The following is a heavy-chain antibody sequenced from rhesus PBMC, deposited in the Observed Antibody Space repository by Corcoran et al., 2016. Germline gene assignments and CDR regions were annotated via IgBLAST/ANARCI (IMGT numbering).Heavy chain of an antibody. D-gene: IGHD6-31*01. CDR3: ARGQVRWYFDL. V-gene: IGHV4-173*01. CDR2: IRSGGST. Sequence: GPGLVKPSETLSVTCAVSGGSISRNYWSWIRQPPGKGLEWIGRIRSGGSTNNNPSLKSRVTISIDTSKNQFSLKLSSVTAADTAVYYCARGQVRWYFDLWGPGTPITSSS. CDR1: GGSISRNY. J-gene: IGHJ2*01.